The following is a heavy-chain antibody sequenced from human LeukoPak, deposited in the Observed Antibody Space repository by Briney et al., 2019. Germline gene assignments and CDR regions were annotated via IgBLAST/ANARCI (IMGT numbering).Heavy chain of an antibody. CDR2: ISTYNGNT. Sequence: ASVKVSCKASGYTFNSHGITWVRQAPGQGLEWMGWISTYNGNTNYAQKLQGRVTMTTDTSTSTAYMELRSLRSDDTAVYYCARDRWYSRNWNDAVDIWGQGTMVTVSS. CDR1: GYTFNSHG. CDR3: ARDRWYSRNWNDAVDI. D-gene: IGHD6-13*01. V-gene: IGHV1-18*01. J-gene: IGHJ3*02.